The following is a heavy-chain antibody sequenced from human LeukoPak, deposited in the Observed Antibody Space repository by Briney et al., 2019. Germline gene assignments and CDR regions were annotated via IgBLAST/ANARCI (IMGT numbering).Heavy chain of an antibody. V-gene: IGHV3-33*06. J-gene: IGHJ6*03. D-gene: IGHD5-18*01. CDR1: GFTFSSYG. CDR3: AKDPYGYESYYYYYMDV. Sequence: PGGSLRLSCAASGFTFSSYGMHWVRQAPGKGLEWVAVIWYDGSNKYYADSVKGRFTISRDNSKNTLYLQMNSLRAEDTAVYYCAKDPYGYESYYYYYMDVWGKGTTVTVSS. CDR2: IWYDGSNK.